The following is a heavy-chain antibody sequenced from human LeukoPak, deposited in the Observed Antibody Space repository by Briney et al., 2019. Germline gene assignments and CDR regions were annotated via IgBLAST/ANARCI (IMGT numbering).Heavy chain of an antibody. CDR3: ARVDTVMAYYFDL. V-gene: IGHV3-23*01. D-gene: IGHD5-18*01. CDR2: ISGSGGGT. CDR1: GFTFSSYA. Sequence: PGGSLRLSCAASGFTFSSYAMSWVRHAPGKGLEWVLSISGSGGGTYYADSVKGRFTISRDSSRNTLYLQMNSLRAEDTAVYYCARVDTVMAYYFDLWGQGTLVTVSS. J-gene: IGHJ4*02.